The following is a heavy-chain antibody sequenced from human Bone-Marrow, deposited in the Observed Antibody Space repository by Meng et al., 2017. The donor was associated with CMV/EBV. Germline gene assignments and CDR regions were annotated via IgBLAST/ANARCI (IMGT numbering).Heavy chain of an antibody. CDR2: FSTGTST. CDR1: GFTFSNAW. V-gene: IGHV3-66*02. Sequence: GESLKISCAASGFTFSNAWMSWVRQAPGKGLEWVSVFSTGTSTYYADSVKGRFTISRDSSRDTLYLQMNSLRAEDTAVYYCARTRVATEEDYFDYWGQGALVTVSS. D-gene: IGHD5-12*01. CDR3: ARTRVATEEDYFDY. J-gene: IGHJ4*02.